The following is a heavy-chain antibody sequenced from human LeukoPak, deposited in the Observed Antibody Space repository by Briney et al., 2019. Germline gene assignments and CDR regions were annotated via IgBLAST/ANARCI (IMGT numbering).Heavy chain of an antibody. CDR2: IIPIFGTA. J-gene: IGHJ4*02. CDR3: ARDGGVGATDY. D-gene: IGHD1-26*01. CDR1: GGTFSSYA. Sequence: GSSVKVSCKASGGTFSSYAISWVRQAPGQGLEWMGGIIPIFGTANYAQKFQGRVTITADESTSTAYMELCSLRSDDTAVYYCARDGGVGATDYWGQGTLVTVSS. V-gene: IGHV1-69*01.